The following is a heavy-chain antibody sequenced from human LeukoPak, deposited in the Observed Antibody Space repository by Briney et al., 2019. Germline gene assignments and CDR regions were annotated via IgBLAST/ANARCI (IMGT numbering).Heavy chain of an antibody. D-gene: IGHD5-24*01. CDR2: IYHSGST. J-gene: IGHJ4*02. CDR3: ARGERSPYYFDF. V-gene: IGHV4-30-2*01. Sequence: SETPSLTCAVSGGSISSGGYSWSWIRQPPGKGLEWIGYIYHSGSTYYNPSLKSRVTISVDRSKNQFSLKLSSVTAADTAVYYCARGERSPYYFDFWGQGTLVTVSS. CDR1: GGSISSGGYS.